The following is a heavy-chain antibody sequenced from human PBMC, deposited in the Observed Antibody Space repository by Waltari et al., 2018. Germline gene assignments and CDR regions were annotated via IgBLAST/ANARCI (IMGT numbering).Heavy chain of an antibody. CDR2: IYYSGST. Sequence: QVQLQESGPGLVKPSETLSLTCTVSGGSISSSYWRWIRQPPGKGLEWIGYIYYSGSTNYNPSLKSRVTISVDTSKNQFSLKLSSVTAADTAVYYCARDQSWFGEFDYWGQGTLVTVSS. CDR3: ARDQSWFGEFDY. V-gene: IGHV4-59*01. J-gene: IGHJ4*02. D-gene: IGHD3-10*01. CDR1: GGSISSSY.